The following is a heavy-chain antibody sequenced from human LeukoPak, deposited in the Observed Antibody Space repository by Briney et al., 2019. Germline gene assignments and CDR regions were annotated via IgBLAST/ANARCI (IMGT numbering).Heavy chain of an antibody. D-gene: IGHD3-3*01. CDR3: ARIYSSVWSGPNWFDP. Sequence: PSETLSLTCTVSGYSISSGYYWGWIRQPPGKGLEWIGSIYHSGSTYYNPSLKSRVTISVDTSKNQFSLKLSSVTAADTAVYYCARIYSSVWSGPNWFDPWGQGTLVTVSS. CDR1: GYSISSGYY. V-gene: IGHV4-38-2*02. CDR2: IYHSGST. J-gene: IGHJ5*02.